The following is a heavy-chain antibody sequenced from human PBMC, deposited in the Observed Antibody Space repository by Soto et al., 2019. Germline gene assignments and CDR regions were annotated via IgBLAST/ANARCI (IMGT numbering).Heavy chain of an antibody. Sequence: PSETLSLTCTVSGGSISSGDYYWNWIRQPPGKDLEWIGYVYYSGSAYYNPSLKTRVTISVDTPKDQFSLQLTSVTAADTAVYSSARALKDYYDDSKPYYYFDYWGQGTLVTVSS. CDR3: ARALKDYYDDSKPYYYFDY. D-gene: IGHD3-22*01. CDR1: GGSISSGDYY. J-gene: IGHJ4*02. CDR2: VYYSGSA. V-gene: IGHV4-30-4*01.